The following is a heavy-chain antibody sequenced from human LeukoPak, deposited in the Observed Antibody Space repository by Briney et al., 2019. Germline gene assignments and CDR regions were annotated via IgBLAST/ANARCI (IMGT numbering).Heavy chain of an antibody. D-gene: IGHD3-16*02. Sequence: SETLSLTCAVYGGSFSDNYWSWVRQPPGKGLEWIGEINHSGGTNYNPSLKSRVTISVDTSKNQFSLKLSSVTAADTAVYYCAREHTYYGYIWGSYRSYWFDPWGQGTLVTVSS. CDR2: INHSGGT. CDR3: AREHTYYGYIWGSYRSYWFDP. CDR1: GGSFSDNY. V-gene: IGHV4-34*01. J-gene: IGHJ5*02.